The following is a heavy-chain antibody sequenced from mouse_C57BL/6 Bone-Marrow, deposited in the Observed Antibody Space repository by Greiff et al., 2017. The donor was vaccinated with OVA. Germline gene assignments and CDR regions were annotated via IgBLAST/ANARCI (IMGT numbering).Heavy chain of an antibody. D-gene: IGHD2-4*01. CDR2: ISYDGSN. CDR1: GYSITSGYY. CDR3: ASPMITRNYYAMDY. Sequence: EVKLVESGPGLVKPSQSLSLTCSVTGYSITSGYYWNWIRQFPGNKLEWMGYISYDGSNNYNPSLKNRISITRDTSKNQFFLKLNSVTTEDTATYYCASPMITRNYYAMDYWGQGTSVTVSS. V-gene: IGHV3-6*01. J-gene: IGHJ4*01.